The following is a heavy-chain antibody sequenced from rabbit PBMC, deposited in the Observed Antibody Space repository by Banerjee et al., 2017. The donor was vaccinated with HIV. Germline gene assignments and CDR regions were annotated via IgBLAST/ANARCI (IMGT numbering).Heavy chain of an antibody. CDR1: GFSFSSGYY. Sequence: QSLEESGGDLVKPGASLTLTCTASGFSFSSGYYMCWVRQAPGKGLEWIGCVGIGSGSAYYASRAKGRFTISKTSSTTVTLQMTSLTAADTATNFCARAYVGAAGYGYGRVFNLWGQGTLVTVS. CDR3: ARAYVGAAGYGYGRVFNL. CDR2: VGIGSGSA. J-gene: IGHJ4*01. D-gene: IGHD6-1*01. V-gene: IGHV1S40*01.